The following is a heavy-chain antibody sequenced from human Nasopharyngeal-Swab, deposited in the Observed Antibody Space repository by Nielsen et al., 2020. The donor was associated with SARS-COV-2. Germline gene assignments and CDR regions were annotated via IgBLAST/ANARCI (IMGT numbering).Heavy chain of an antibody. CDR1: GYSFSTYW. V-gene: IGHV5-51*01. D-gene: IGHD6-13*01. CDR2: IYPGDSDT. CDR3: ARGAAAGASRYYYYGMDV. J-gene: IGHJ6*02. Sequence: GGSLRLSCQGSGYSFSTYWIAWVRQMPGKGLEWMGIIYPGDSDTRYSPSFQGQVTISADKSISTAYLQWGSLEASDTALYYCARGAAAGASRYYYYGMDVWGQGTTVTVSS.